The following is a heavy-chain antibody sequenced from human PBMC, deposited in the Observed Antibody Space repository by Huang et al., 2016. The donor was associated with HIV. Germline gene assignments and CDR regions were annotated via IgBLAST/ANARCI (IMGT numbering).Heavy chain of an antibody. D-gene: IGHD3-9*01. CDR3: ARGFDILVDRFDF. CDR2: IYSSGTT. J-gene: IGHJ4*02. CDR1: GDSVSNHY. V-gene: IGHV4-59*02. Sequence: QVQLQESGPGLVKPSETLSLACSVSGDSVSNHYWNWIRQTPGKGLEWIGRIYSSGTTIDNPSLKNRVSFSLDTSKNQFALNVTSVTAADTAVYYCARGFDILVDRFDFWGQGTLVTVSS.